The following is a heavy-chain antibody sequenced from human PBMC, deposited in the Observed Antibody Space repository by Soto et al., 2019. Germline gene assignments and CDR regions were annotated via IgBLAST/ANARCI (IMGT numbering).Heavy chain of an antibody. CDR1: GDSVSSNSAA. Sequence: SQTLSLTYAISGDSVSSNSAAWNWIRQSPSRGLEWLGRTYYRSKWYNDYAVSVKSRITINPDTSKNQFSLQLNSVTPEDTAVYYCARDIVGIAAAVYYFDYWGQGTLVTVSS. D-gene: IGHD6-13*01. V-gene: IGHV6-1*01. CDR2: TYYRSKWYN. J-gene: IGHJ4*02. CDR3: ARDIVGIAAAVYYFDY.